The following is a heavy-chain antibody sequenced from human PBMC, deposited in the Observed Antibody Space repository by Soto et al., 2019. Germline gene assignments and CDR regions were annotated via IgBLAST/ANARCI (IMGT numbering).Heavy chain of an antibody. D-gene: IGHD3-22*01. V-gene: IGHV4-34*01. Sequence: PSETLSLTCAVYGGSFSGYYWSWIRQPPGKGLEWIGEINHSGSTNYNPSLKSRVTISVDTSKNQFSLKLSSVTAADTAVYYCAEGRGYYYDSSGPFDYWGQGTLVTVSS. J-gene: IGHJ4*02. CDR1: GGSFSGYY. CDR2: INHSGST. CDR3: AEGRGYYYDSSGPFDY.